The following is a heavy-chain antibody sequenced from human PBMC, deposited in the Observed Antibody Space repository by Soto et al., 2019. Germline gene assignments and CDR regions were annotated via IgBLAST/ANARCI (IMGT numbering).Heavy chain of an antibody. D-gene: IGHD3-10*01. Sequence: EVQLLESGGGLVQPGGSLRLSCAASGFTFSSYAMSWVRQAPGKGLEWVSAISGSGGSTYYADSVKGRFTISRDNSKNTLYLQMNSLRAEDTAVYYCAKAPKYHYGSGSYYSLGYFDYWGQGTLVTVSS. CDR2: ISGSGGST. V-gene: IGHV3-23*01. CDR3: AKAPKYHYGSGSYYSLGYFDY. J-gene: IGHJ4*02. CDR1: GFTFSSYA.